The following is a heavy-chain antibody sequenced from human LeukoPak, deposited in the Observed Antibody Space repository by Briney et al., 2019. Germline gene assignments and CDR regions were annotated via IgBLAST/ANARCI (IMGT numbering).Heavy chain of an antibody. CDR1: GGSISSGSYY. CDR2: IYTSGST. Sequence: SQTLSLTCTVSGGSISSGSYYWSWIRQPAGKGLEWIGRIYTSGSTNYNPSLKSRVTISVDTSKNQFSLKLSSVTAADTAVYCCAITLYSSGWYARAFDIWGQGTMVTVSS. V-gene: IGHV4-61*02. J-gene: IGHJ3*02. CDR3: AITLYSSGWYARAFDI. D-gene: IGHD6-19*01.